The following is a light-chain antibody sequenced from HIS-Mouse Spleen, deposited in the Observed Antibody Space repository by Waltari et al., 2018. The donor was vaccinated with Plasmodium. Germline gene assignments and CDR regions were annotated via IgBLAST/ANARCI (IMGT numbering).Light chain of an antibody. CDR3: QVWDSSSDHYV. V-gene: IGLV3-21*02. CDR1: TSGSKS. Sequence: SYVLTQPPPVSVAAGQRARITCGANTSGSKSGHAYQQKPAQAPAPVVADDSDRPSGIPERFSGTNSGNTATLTISRVEAGDEADYYCQVWDSSSDHYVFGTGTKVTVL. J-gene: IGLJ1*01. CDR2: DDS.